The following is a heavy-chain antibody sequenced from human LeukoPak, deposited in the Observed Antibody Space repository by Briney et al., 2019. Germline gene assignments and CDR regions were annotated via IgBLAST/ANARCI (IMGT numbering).Heavy chain of an antibody. CDR3: ARDPGVVAFHYFDY. D-gene: IGHD3-3*01. Sequence: GGSLRLSCTGSGFTFGDYAMSWFRQAPGKGLEWVSAIGGSGGSTYYADSVKGRFTISRDNSKNTLYLQMNSLRAEDTALYYCARDPGVVAFHYFDYWGQGTLVTVSS. CDR2: IGGSGGST. CDR1: GFTFGDYA. V-gene: IGHV3-23*01. J-gene: IGHJ4*02.